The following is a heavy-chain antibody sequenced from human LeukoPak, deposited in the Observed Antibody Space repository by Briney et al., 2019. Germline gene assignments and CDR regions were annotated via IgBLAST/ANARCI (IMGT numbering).Heavy chain of an antibody. CDR3: ARDKGYSSSSPLFDY. CDR1: GFTFDDYG. Sequence: GGSLRLSCAASGFTFDDYGMSWVRQAPGKGLEWVSGINWNGGSTGYADSVKGRFTISRDNAKNSPYLQMNSLRAEDTALYYCARDKGYSSSSPLFDYWGQGTLVTVSS. V-gene: IGHV3-20*04. CDR2: INWNGGST. J-gene: IGHJ4*02. D-gene: IGHD6-6*01.